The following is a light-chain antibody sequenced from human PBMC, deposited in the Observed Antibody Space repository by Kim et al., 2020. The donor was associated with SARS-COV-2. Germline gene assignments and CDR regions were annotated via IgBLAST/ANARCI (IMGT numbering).Light chain of an antibody. J-gene: IGLJ3*02. CDR3: QAWDSSIRV. CDR1: KLGDKY. V-gene: IGLV3-1*01. CDR2: QDS. Sequence: SVSPGQTASITCSGDKLGDKYACWYQQKPGQSPGLVIYQDSKRPSGIPERFSGSNSGNTATLTISGTQAMDEADYYCQAWDSSIRVFGGGTQLTVL.